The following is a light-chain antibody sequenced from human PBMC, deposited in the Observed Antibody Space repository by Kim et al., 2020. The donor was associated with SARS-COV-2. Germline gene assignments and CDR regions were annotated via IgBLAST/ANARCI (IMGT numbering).Light chain of an antibody. CDR2: GAS. CDR1: QSVTSTY. J-gene: IGKJ2*01. Sequence: EIVLTQSPGTLSLSPGERATLSCRASQSVTSTYLAWYQQKPGQAPRVLIYGASSRATGIPDRFSGSGSGTDFTLTISRLEPEDFAVYYCQLYGSSPGIFGREHKLEL. V-gene: IGKV3-20*01. CDR3: QLYGSSPGI.